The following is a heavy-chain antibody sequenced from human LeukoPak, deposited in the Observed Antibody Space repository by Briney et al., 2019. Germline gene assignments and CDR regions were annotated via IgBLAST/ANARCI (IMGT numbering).Heavy chain of an antibody. CDR2: ISGSGGHT. CDR1: GFTFSSYA. J-gene: IGHJ4*02. D-gene: IGHD2-21*02. V-gene: IGHV3-23*01. Sequence: GGSLRLSCAASGFTFSSYAMSWGRQAPGKGLEWVSLISGSGGHTYYADSVKGRFTISRDGSKNTLYLEMNNLRAEDTAVFYCAREPPHCGGDCFSLLDNWGQGTLVTVSS. CDR3: AREPPHCGGDCFSLLDN.